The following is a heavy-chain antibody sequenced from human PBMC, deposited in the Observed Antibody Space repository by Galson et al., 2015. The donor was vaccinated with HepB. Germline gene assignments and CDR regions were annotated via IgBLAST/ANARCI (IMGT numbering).Heavy chain of an antibody. CDR3: ATPRGGGNGKYYFDY. J-gene: IGHJ4*02. CDR2: IVVGSGNT. Sequence: SVKVSCKASGFTFTSSAVQWVRQARGQRLEWIGWIVVGSGNTNYAQKFQERVAITRDMSTSTAYMELSSLRSEDTAVYYCATPRGGGNGKYYFDYWGQGTLVTVSS. CDR1: GFTFTSSA. D-gene: IGHD4-23*01. V-gene: IGHV1-58*01.